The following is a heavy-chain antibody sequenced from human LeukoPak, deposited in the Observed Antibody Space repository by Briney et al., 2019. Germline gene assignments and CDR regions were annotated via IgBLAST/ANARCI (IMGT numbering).Heavy chain of an antibody. CDR2: MNPNSGNT. CDR1: GYTFTSYD. Sequence: ASVKVSCKASGYTFTSYDINWVRQATGQGLEWMGWMNPNSGNTGYAQKFQGRVTMTRNTSISTAYMELSSLRSEDTAVYYCARGKYYEYYYYYYMDVWGKGTTVTVSS. J-gene: IGHJ6*03. D-gene: IGHD3-3*01. V-gene: IGHV1-8*01. CDR3: ARGKYYEYYYYYYMDV.